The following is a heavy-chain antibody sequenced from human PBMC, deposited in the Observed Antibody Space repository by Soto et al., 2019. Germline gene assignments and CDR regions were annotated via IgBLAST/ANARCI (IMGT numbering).Heavy chain of an antibody. CDR1: GYTFTSYH. D-gene: IGHD1-20*01. V-gene: IGHV1-8*01. Sequence: QVQLVQSGAEVKKPGASVKVSCKGSGYTFTSYHINWVRQATGQGLEWMGCMNPNSGNTGYAQTLQGRVTMTWDTSISTADMELSSLRFEDTAMYDCARGYIISTKNCLHPWGQGTLVTVSS. CDR3: ARGYIISTKNCLHP. J-gene: IGHJ5*02. CDR2: MNPNSGNT.